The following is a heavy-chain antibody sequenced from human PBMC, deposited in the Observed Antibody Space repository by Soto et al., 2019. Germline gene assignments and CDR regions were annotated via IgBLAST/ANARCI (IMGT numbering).Heavy chain of an antibody. CDR1: GFTFSSYG. Sequence: GGSLRLSCAASGFTFSSYGMHWVRQAPGKGLEWVAVIWYDGSNKYYADSVKGRFTISRDNSKNTPYLQMNSLRAEDTAVYYCARDLGLGAFDIWGQGTMVTVSS. V-gene: IGHV3-33*01. J-gene: IGHJ3*02. CDR2: IWYDGSNK. CDR3: ARDLGLGAFDI. D-gene: IGHD3-16*01.